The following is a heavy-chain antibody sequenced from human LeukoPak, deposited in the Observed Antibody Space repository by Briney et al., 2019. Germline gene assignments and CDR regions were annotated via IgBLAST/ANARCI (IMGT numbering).Heavy chain of an antibody. J-gene: IGHJ4*02. V-gene: IGHV4-39*01. CDR2: IYYSGST. Sequence: PSETLSLTCTVSGGSISSSSYYWGWIRQHPGKGLEWIGYIYYSGSTYYNPSLKSRVTISVDTSKNQFSLKLSSVTAADTAVYYCARHPKPRYSSGLDYWGQGTLVTVSS. CDR1: GGSISSSSYY. CDR3: ARHPKPRYSSGLDY. D-gene: IGHD6-19*01.